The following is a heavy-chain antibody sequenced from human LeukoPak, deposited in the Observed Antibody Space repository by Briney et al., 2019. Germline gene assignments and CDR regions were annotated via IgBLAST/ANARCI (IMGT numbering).Heavy chain of an antibody. D-gene: IGHD3-10*01. J-gene: IGHJ4*02. CDR1: GGTFSTYA. V-gene: IGHV1-69*04. Sequence: ASVKVSCKASGGTFSTYAISWVRQAPGQGLEWMGRINPFRVIVNYAQKFQGRVTITRDTSASTAYMELSSLRSEDTAVYYCARDQYGSGSYYNDFWGQGTLVTVSS. CDR2: INPFRVIV. CDR3: ARDQYGSGSYYNDF.